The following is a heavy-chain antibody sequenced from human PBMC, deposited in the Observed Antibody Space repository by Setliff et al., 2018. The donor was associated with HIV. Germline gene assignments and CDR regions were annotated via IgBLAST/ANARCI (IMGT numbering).Heavy chain of an antibody. CDR1: GGSISSGGFY. Sequence: SETLSLTCTVTGGSISSGGFYWTWIRQHPGKGLEWIGYIYNTGSTYHSPSLESRVTISIDTYKNHFSLKLSSVTAAYTAVYYCARLSGDYYYFDYWGQGTLVTVSS. V-gene: IGHV4-31*03. D-gene: IGHD2-21*02. CDR3: ARLSGDYYYFDY. CDR2: IYNTGST. J-gene: IGHJ4*02.